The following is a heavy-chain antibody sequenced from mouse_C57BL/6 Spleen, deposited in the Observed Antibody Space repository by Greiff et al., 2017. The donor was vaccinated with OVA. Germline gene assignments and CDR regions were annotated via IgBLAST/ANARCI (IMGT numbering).Heavy chain of an antibody. D-gene: IGHD1-1*01. CDR1: GFTLSDYG. CDR2: ISSGSSTI. J-gene: IGHJ2*01. CDR3: ARSYYYGSPYYFDY. V-gene: IGHV5-17*01. Sequence: EVKLVESGGGLVKPGGSLKLSCAASGFTLSDYGMHWVRQAPEKGLEWVAYISSGSSTIYYADTVKGRFTISRDNAKNTLFLQMTSLRSEDTAMYYCARSYYYGSPYYFDYWGQGTTLTVSS.